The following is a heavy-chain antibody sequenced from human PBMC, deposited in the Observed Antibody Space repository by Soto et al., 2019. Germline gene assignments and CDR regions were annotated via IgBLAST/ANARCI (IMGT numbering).Heavy chain of an antibody. CDR3: TKNALQGAVAGPNWFDP. CDR2: ISGSGGST. V-gene: IGHV3-23*01. CDR1: GFTFSNYA. D-gene: IGHD6-19*01. Sequence: EVQLLESGGGLVEPGGSLRLSCAASGFTFSNYAMNWVRQAPGKGLEWVSAISGSGGSTYYADSVKGRFTISRDNSKNTLYVQMKSLRAEDTAVYYCTKNALQGAVAGPNWFDPWGQGTLVTVSS. J-gene: IGHJ5*02.